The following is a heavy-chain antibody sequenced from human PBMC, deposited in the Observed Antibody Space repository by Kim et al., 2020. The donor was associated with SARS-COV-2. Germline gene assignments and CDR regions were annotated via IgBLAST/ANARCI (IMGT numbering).Heavy chain of an antibody. D-gene: IGHD3-22*01. CDR3: ARGIGYYDSSGYYYLHGGRYCVDY. CDR1: GGSISSGGYY. J-gene: IGHJ4*02. V-gene: IGHV4-31*03. CDR2: IYYSGST. Sequence: SETLSLTCTVSGGSISSGGYYWSWIRQHPGKGLEWIGYIYYSGSTYYNPSLKSRVTISVDTSKNQFSLKLSSVSAADTAVYYCARGIGYYDSSGYYYLHGGRYCVDYWGQGTLVTVSS.